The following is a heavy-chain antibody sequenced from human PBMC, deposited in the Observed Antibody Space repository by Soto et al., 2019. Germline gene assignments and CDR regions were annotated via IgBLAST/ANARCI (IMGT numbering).Heavy chain of an antibody. J-gene: IGHJ4*02. V-gene: IGHV4-39*01. CDR2: IYYSGST. D-gene: IGHD2-21*02. CDR1: GGSISSSSYY. Sequence: QLQLQESGPGLVKPSETLSLTCTVSGGSISSSSYYWGWIRQPPGKGLEWIGSIYYSGSTYYNPSLKSRVTISVDTSQNQFSLKLSSVTAADTAVYYCARVHGIVVVTATDYWGQGTLVTVSS. CDR3: ARVHGIVVVTATDY.